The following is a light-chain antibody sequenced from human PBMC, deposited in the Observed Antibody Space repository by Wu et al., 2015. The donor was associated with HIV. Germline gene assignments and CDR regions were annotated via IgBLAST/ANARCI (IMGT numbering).Light chain of an antibody. Sequence: EIVLTQSPGTVSLSPGERATLSCRASQSVNGNQLAWYQQKPGQAPRLLFNGASKRATGIPDRFSGSASGTDFTLTISRLEPEDFAVYYCQQYTTSPFNFGQGTKLGIK. J-gene: IGKJ2*01. CDR3: QQYTTSPFN. V-gene: IGKV3-20*01. CDR2: GAS. CDR1: QSVNGNQ.